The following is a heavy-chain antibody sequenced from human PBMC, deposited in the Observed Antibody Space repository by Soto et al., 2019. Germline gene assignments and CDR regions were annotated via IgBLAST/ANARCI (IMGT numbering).Heavy chain of an antibody. CDR1: GGSISSYY. D-gene: IGHD5-12*01. V-gene: IGHV4-59*08. CDR3: ARHGRNIVATINYYYMDV. Sequence: ASETLYLTYTVSGGSISSYYWSWLRQPPGKGLEWIGYINYSGSTNYNPSLKSRVTISVDTSKHQYSLKLNSVTAADTAVYYCARHGRNIVATINYYYMDVWGKGTTVTVSS. J-gene: IGHJ6*03. CDR2: INYSGST.